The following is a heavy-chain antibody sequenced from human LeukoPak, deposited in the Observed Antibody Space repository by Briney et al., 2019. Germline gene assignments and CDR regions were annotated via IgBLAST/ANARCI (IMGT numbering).Heavy chain of an antibody. J-gene: IGHJ5*02. V-gene: IGHV1-69*01. CDR3: AREGGGGSSWSNWFDP. Sequence: GSSVKVSCKASGGTFSSYAISWVRQAPGQGLVWMGGIIPIFGTANYAQKFQGRVTITADESTSTAYMELSSLRSENTAVYYCAREGGGGSSWSNWFDPWGQGTLVTVSS. CDR1: GGTFSSYA. D-gene: IGHD6-13*01. CDR2: IIPIFGTA.